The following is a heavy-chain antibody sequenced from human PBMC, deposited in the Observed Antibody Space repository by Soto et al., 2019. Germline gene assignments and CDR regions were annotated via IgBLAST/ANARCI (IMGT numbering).Heavy chain of an antibody. D-gene: IGHD1-1*01. CDR3: ARGVDAGVDV. CDR2: MSPNSGAT. J-gene: IGHJ6*02. Sequence: GASVEVSCKASGYTFTSCDMNWVRQAPGQGLEWMGWMSPNSGATGYAQKFQGRVTMTRDTSISTAYMELSNLRSEDTAIYYCARGVDAGVDVWGQGTTVTVSS. V-gene: IGHV1-8*01. CDR1: GYTFTSCD.